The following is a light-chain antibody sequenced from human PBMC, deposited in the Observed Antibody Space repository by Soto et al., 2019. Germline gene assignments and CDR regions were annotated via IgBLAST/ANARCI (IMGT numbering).Light chain of an antibody. CDR1: ESLLHSNGNTY. V-gene: IGKV2-28*01. CDR3: MQALQTPLT. CDR2: LGS. Sequence: DIVMTQSPLSLPVTPGEPASISCTSSESLLHSNGNTYLDWYLQKPGQSPQLVIYLGSNRASGVPDRFSGGGSGTDFTLKISRVEAEDVGVYYCMQALQTPLTFGQGTKVDIK. J-gene: IGKJ1*01.